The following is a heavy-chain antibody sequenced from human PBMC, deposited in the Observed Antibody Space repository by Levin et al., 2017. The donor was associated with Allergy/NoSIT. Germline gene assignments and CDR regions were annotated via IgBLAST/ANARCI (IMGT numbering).Heavy chain of an antibody. CDR3: ARDQREAAALDY. CDR2: ISYDGSNK. Sequence: RGESLKISCAASGFTFSSYAMHWVRQAPGKGLEWVAVISYDGSNKYYADSVKGRFTISRDNSKNTLYLQMNSLRAEDTAVYYCARDQREAAALDYGGREPWSPSPQ. CDR1: GFTFSSYA. V-gene: IGHV3-30-3*01. D-gene: IGHD6-13*01. J-gene: IGHJ4*02.